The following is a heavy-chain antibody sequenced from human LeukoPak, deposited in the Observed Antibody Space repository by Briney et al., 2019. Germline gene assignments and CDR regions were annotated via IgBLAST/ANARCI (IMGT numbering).Heavy chain of an antibody. CDR3: ARPICSSCYFGY. D-gene: IGHD2-15*01. CDR1: GYTFTDYY. CDR2: INPNSGGT. Sequence: ASVKVSCKASGYTFTDYYMHWVRQAPGQGLEWMGWINPNSGGTNYAQKFQGRVTMTRDTSISTAYMELSRLTSDDTAVYYCARPICSSCYFGYWGQGTLVTVSS. J-gene: IGHJ4*02. V-gene: IGHV1-2*02.